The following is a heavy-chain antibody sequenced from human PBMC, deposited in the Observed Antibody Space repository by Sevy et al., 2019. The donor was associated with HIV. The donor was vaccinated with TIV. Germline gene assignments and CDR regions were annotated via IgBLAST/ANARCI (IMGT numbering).Heavy chain of an antibody. D-gene: IGHD3-16*01. CDR2: FSFGFGRI. Sequence: GGSLRLSCEASGFTFAKYSMSWVRQAPGKELEWVLTFSFGFGRINYADSVKSRFTISRVESKNNPFFQMNSLSAEDTARYFCGGVECTETNDYWGQGTMVTVSS. CDR1: GFTFAKYS. J-gene: IGHJ4*02. V-gene: IGHV3-23*01. CDR3: GGVECTETNDY.